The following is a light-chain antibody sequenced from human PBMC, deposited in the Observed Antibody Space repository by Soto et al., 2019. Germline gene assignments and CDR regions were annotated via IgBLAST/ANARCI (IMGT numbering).Light chain of an antibody. CDR2: YDS. V-gene: IGLV3-21*04. CDR1: NIGSKS. Sequence: SYELTQPPSVAVAPGKTARITCGGNNIGSKSVHWYQQKPGQAPVLVIYYDSDRPSAIPERFSGSNSGNTATLTISRVEAADEADYYCQVWDSSSDLVVFGGGTKLTVL. CDR3: QVWDSSSDLVV. J-gene: IGLJ2*01.